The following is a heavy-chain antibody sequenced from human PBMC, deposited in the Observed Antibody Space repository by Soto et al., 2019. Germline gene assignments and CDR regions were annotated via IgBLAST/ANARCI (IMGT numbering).Heavy chain of an antibody. V-gene: IGHV4-39*01. Sequence: QLQLQESGPGLVKPSETLSLTCSVSGGSISSSSYYWGWIRQPPGKGLQWIGTIYYSGSTDYNPSLKSRDTISVDTSKNQFSLNLSSVTAADTAVYYCASSDGGSTIDYWGQGALVTVSS. CDR3: ASSDGGSTIDY. CDR2: IYYSGST. CDR1: GGSISSSSYY. J-gene: IGHJ4*02.